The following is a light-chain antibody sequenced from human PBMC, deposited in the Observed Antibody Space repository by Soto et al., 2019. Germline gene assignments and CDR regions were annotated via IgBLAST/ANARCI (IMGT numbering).Light chain of an antibody. CDR3: QQYNNWPLT. CDR2: GAS. V-gene: IGKV3-15*01. J-gene: IGKJ4*01. CDR1: QSVGSN. Sequence: EIVMTQSPATLSVSPGERATLSCRASQSVGSNLAWYQQKPGQVPRLLIYGASTRATGIPARFSGSGSGTEFTLTISSLQSEDFAVYYCQQYNNWPLTFGGGTKVKIK.